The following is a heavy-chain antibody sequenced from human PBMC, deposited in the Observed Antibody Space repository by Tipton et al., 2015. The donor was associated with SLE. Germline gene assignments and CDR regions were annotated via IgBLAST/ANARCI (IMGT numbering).Heavy chain of an antibody. Sequence: SLRLSCAASGFTFSSYWMSWVRQAPGKGLEWVSVIYSGGSTYYADSVKGRFTLSRDNSKNTLYLQMNSLRADDTAVYYCAKGMSGYDNGWSFFDYWGQGALVTVSS. CDR3: AKGMSGYDNGWSFFDY. J-gene: IGHJ4*02. CDR2: IYSGGST. D-gene: IGHD6-19*01. V-gene: IGHV3-23*03. CDR1: GFTFSSYW.